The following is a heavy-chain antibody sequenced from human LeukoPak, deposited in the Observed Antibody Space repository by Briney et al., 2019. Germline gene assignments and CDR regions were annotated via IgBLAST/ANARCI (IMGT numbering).Heavy chain of an antibody. J-gene: IGHJ4*02. CDR2: VGRGGGDT. CDR1: GFTFSNNA. V-gene: IGHV3-23*01. D-gene: IGHD1-1*01. Sequence: GGSLRLSCVASGFTFSNNAASWFRHALGKGLESVSTVGRGGGDTYYADSVRGRFTISKDSSKNTLQMNSLSADDTAMYYCVKHSGGVYGNSDYWGQGILVTVSS. CDR3: VKHSGGVYGNSDY.